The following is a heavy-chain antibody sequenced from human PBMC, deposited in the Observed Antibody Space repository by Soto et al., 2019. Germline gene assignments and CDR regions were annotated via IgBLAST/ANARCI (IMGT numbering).Heavy chain of an antibody. CDR3: PRVVGVAVAGKAFDC. CDR2: IDRNSSYT. CDR1: GYSFTSYW. Sequence: PWESLKISCKGSGYSFTSYWISWERQIPGKGIESMRRIDRNSSYTNYSPSYQGRVTITAPKPIPTAYLQWRSLKASEPAMYYCPRVVGVAVAGKAFDCCRQGPLIT. V-gene: IGHV5-10-1*04. D-gene: IGHD6-19*01. J-gene: IGHJ4*02.